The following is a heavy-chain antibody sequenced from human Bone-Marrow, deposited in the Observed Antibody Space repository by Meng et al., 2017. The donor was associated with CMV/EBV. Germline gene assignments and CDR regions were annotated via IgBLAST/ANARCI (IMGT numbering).Heavy chain of an antibody. CDR1: GYTFTSYG. Sequence: ASVKVSCKASGYTFTSYGISWVRQAPGQGLEWMGWINPNSGGTNYAQKFQGRVTMTRDTSISTAYMELSRLRSDDTAVYYCARDGNYDFWGGSHPRGIDVWGQGTTVTVSS. CDR2: INPNSGGT. D-gene: IGHD3-3*01. CDR3: ARDGNYDFWGGSHPRGIDV. V-gene: IGHV1-2*02. J-gene: IGHJ6*02.